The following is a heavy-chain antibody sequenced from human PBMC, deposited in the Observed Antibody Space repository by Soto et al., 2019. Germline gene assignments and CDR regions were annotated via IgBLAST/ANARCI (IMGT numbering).Heavy chain of an antibody. Sequence: SETLSLTCVVSGNSISTTNWWSWVRQSPGKGLEWIGEIYHSGSTNYNPSLKSRVTISVDKSKNQYSLKLSSVTAADTAVYYCARDVGYHYDGSPSGQFDFWGQGTLVTVSS. CDR2: IYHSGST. J-gene: IGHJ4*02. D-gene: IGHD3-22*01. CDR3: ARDVGYHYDGSPSGQFDF. V-gene: IGHV4-4*02. CDR1: GNSISTTNW.